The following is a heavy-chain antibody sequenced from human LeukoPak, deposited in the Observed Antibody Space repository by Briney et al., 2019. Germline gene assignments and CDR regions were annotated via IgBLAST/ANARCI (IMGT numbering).Heavy chain of an antibody. CDR3: ARVRSILRFLEWLFYHFDY. V-gene: IGHV3-13*03. CDR1: GFTFSSYD. CDR2: IGTAGDT. Sequence: GGSLRLSCAACGFTFSSYDVHWVRQATGKGLEWVSAIGTAGDTYYPGSVKGQFTISRENAKNSLYLQMNSLRAGDTAVYYCARVRSILRFLEWLFYHFDYWGQGTLVTVSS. J-gene: IGHJ4*02. D-gene: IGHD3-3*01.